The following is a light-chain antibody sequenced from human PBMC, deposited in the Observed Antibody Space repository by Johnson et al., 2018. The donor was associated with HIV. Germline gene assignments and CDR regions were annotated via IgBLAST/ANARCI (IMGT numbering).Light chain of an antibody. V-gene: IGLV1-51*02. CDR3: GTWDSSLSASYV. J-gene: IGLJ1*01. CDR1: YSDIWNNF. Sequence: HSVLTQPPSVSAAPGQKVTISCSGSYSDIWNNFVSWYQQLPGAAPKLLIYETNKRPSGIPDRFSGSKSGTSATLGITGLQTGDEADYYCGTWDSSLSASYVFGTGTKVAVL. CDR2: ETN.